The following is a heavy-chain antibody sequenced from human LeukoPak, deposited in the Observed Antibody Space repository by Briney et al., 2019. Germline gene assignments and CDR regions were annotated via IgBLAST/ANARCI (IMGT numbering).Heavy chain of an antibody. Sequence: SETLSLTCAVYGGSFRGYYWSWIRQPPGKGLEWIGEINHSGSTNYNPSLKSRVTISVDTSKNQFSLKLSSVTAADTAVYYCARGSITIFGVVTPNWFDPWGQGTLVTVSS. V-gene: IGHV4-34*01. CDR3: ARGSITIFGVVTPNWFDP. J-gene: IGHJ5*02. CDR1: GGSFRGYY. D-gene: IGHD3-3*01. CDR2: INHSGST.